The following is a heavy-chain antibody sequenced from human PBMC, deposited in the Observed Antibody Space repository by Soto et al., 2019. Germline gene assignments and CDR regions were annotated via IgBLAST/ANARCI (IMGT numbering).Heavy chain of an antibody. CDR1: GFSFNTIGVF. Sequence: FGPTLVNPTQPLTLTCTCSGFSFNTIGVFVGLIRHPPGKTLEWLALIYWNDFKRYTPSLESRLTITKDTSKNQGVLTVTNVDPAGTATYYCAHSRGYNGYEGPPLYEMDVWGQGTTVTVSS. J-gene: IGHJ6*02. D-gene: IGHD5-12*01. CDR2: IYWNDFK. V-gene: IGHV2-5*01. CDR3: AHSRGYNGYEGPPLYEMDV.